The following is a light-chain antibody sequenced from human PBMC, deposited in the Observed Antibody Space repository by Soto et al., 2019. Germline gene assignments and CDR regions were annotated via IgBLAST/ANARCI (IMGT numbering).Light chain of an antibody. CDR3: CSFRSGRTLV. J-gene: IGLJ1*01. Sequence: QSVLTQPASVSGSPGQSITISCTGTSSDIGDYNYISWYQHHPGKAPKLIIYGASNRPSGVSNRFSGSKSGNTASLTISGLQAEDEADYYCCSFRSGRTLVFGTGTKVTVL. CDR1: SSDIGDYNY. CDR2: GAS. V-gene: IGLV2-14*01.